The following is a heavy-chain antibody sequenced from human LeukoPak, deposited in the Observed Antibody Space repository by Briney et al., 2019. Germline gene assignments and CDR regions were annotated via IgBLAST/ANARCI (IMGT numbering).Heavy chain of an antibody. CDR3: ARDPPGIAASVSGG. V-gene: IGHV3-53*01. CDR1: GFTVSNNY. J-gene: IGHJ4*02. D-gene: IGHD6-13*01. CDR2: IYSGGTT. Sequence: PGGSLRLSCEASGFTVSNNYMNWVRQAPGKGLEWVALIYSGGTTNYADSVKGRFTISRDNSKNTLYLQMTNVRVEDTAVYYCARDPPGIAASVSGGWGQGTLVTVSS.